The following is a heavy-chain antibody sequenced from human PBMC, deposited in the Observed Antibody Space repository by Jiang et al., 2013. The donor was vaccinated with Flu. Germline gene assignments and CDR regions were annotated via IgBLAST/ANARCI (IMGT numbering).Heavy chain of an antibody. J-gene: IGHJ5*02. D-gene: IGHD3-10*01. CDR1: GDSISDYY. CDR3: ARDCLYYYGSGSSENWFDP. CDR2: IYPTSGST. Sequence: GLVKPSETLSLTCTVSGDSISDYYWNWIRQPPGKGLEWIGYIYPTSGSTNYNPSLKSRVTISEDTSKNQFSLRLSSETAADTAVYYCARDCLYYYGSGSSENWFDPWGQGTLVTVSS. V-gene: IGHV4-4*09.